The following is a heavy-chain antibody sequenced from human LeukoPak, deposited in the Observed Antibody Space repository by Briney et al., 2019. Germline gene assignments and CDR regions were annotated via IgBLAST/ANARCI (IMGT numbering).Heavy chain of an antibody. V-gene: IGHV3-74*01. CDR3: AREARLVPSAHDAFDI. J-gene: IGHJ3*02. CDR2: INSDGYST. D-gene: IGHD6-19*01. Sequence: PGGSLRLSCAASGFTLCSYWMHWVRQAPGKGLVWVSRINSDGYSTSYADSVKGRFTISRDNAKNTLYLQMNSLRAEDTAVYYCAREARLVPSAHDAFDIWGQGTMVTVSS. CDR1: GFTLCSYW.